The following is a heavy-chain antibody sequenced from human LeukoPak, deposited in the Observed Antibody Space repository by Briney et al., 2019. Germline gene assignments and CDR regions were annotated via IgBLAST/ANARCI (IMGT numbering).Heavy chain of an antibody. D-gene: IGHD2-2*01. Sequence: PSETLSLTCTVSGGSISSSNYYWGWIRQPPGKGLEWIGSIYYSGITYYNPSLKSRVTISVETSNNLFSLKLSSVTAADTAMYYCARLLIYCSSTSCHFDYWGQGTLVTVSS. V-gene: IGHV4-39*01. CDR1: GGSISSSNYY. J-gene: IGHJ4*02. CDR2: IYYSGIT. CDR3: ARLLIYCSSTSCHFDY.